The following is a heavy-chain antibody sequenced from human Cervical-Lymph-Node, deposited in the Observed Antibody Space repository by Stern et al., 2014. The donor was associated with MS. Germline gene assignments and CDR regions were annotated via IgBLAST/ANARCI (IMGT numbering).Heavy chain of an antibody. CDR2: IIPIIGTA. J-gene: IGHJ4*02. D-gene: IGHD3-10*01. V-gene: IGHV1-69*01. CDR1: GGTFSSSD. Sequence: QVPLVQSGAEVQKPGSSVKVSCRASGGTFSSSDTSWVRQAPGQGLEWMGGIIPIIGTANYAQKYQGRVTITADESTSTAYMELSSLRSEDTAIYYCALGGFGHYFEYWGQGTLVTVSS. CDR3: ALGGFGHYFEY.